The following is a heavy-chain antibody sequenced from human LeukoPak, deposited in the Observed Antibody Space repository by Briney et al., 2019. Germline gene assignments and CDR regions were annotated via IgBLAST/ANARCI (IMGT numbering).Heavy chain of an antibody. CDR1: GGSFSGYY. D-gene: IGHD3-10*01. Sequence: KSSETPSLTCAVYGGSFSGYYWSWIRQPPGKGLEWIGEINHSGSTNYNPSLKSRVTISVDTSKNQFSLKLSSVTAADTAVYYCARARMVRGVSYYYYYDMDVWGQGTTVTVSS. V-gene: IGHV4-34*01. CDR2: INHSGST. CDR3: ARARMVRGVSYYYYYDMDV. J-gene: IGHJ6*02.